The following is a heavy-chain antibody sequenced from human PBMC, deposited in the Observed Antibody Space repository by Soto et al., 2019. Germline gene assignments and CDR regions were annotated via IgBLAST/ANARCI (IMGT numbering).Heavy chain of an antibody. CDR1: GDSVSSNSAA. CDR3: ARAPVGIAVVPDAFDI. J-gene: IGHJ3*02. Sequence: SQALSLTCAISGDSVSSNSAAWNWIRQSPSRGLEWLGRTYYRSKWYNDYAVSVKSRITINPDTSKNQFSLQLNSVTPEDTAVYYCARAPVGIAVVPDAFDIWGQGTMVTVSS. CDR2: TYYRSKWYN. V-gene: IGHV6-1*01. D-gene: IGHD6-19*01.